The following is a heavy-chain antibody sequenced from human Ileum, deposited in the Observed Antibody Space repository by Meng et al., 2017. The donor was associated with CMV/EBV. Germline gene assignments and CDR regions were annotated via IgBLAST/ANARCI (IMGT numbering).Heavy chain of an antibody. V-gene: IGHV4-34*01. D-gene: IGHD3-3*01. CDR3: ARRGRYDFWSGYVFDY. J-gene: IGHJ4*02. Sequence: GASFSGYYSSWIRQPPGKGLEWIGEINHSGSTNYNPSLKSRVTISVDTSKNQFSLKLSSVTAADTAVYYCARRGRYDFWSGYVFDYWGQGTLVTVSS. CDR2: INHSGST. CDR1: GASFSGYY.